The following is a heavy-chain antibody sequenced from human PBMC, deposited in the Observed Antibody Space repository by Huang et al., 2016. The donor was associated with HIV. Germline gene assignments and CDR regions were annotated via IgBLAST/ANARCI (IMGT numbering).Heavy chain of an antibody. Sequence: QLQLQESGPGLVKPSETLSLTCTVSGVSISSSSYYWGWIRQPPGKGLEWIGTIYYSGSTYYNPSLTSRVTISVDTSKNQFSLKLSSVTAADTAVYYCARSVKLLYSFIDYWGQGTLVTVSS. CDR2: IYYSGST. D-gene: IGHD2-2*02. J-gene: IGHJ4*02. CDR3: ARSVKLLYSFIDY. CDR1: GVSISSSSYY. V-gene: IGHV4-39*01.